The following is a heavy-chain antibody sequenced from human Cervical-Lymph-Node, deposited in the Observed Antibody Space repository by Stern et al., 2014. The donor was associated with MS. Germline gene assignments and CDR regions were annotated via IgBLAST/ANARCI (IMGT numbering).Heavy chain of an antibody. D-gene: IGHD3-22*01. CDR3: AAEPMYYSDSVGAFDI. Sequence: QLVQSGPEVKKPGTSVKVSCKASGFTFTSSAVQWVRQARGQRLEWVGWIVVGRGKTNSARQVQERVTITRDMSTSTAYMELSSLRSEDTAVYYCAAEPMYYSDSVGAFDIWGQGTMVTVSS. CDR2: IVVGRGKT. CDR1: GFTFTSSA. V-gene: IGHV1-58*01. J-gene: IGHJ3*02.